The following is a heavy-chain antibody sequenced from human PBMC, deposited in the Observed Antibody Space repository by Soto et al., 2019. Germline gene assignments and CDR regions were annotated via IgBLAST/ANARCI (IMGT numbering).Heavy chain of an antibody. D-gene: IGHD6-19*01. CDR2: LTGSGSST. J-gene: IGHJ4*02. Sequence: GGSLRLSCAASGFTFSSYAMNWVRQAPGKGLEWVSSLTGSGSSTYYADSVKGRFTISRDNSKNTLYLLMNSLSVEDTAVYYCAKGRGSGNYYFDYWGQGTLVTVAS. V-gene: IGHV3-23*01. CDR3: AKGRGSGNYYFDY. CDR1: GFTFSSYA.